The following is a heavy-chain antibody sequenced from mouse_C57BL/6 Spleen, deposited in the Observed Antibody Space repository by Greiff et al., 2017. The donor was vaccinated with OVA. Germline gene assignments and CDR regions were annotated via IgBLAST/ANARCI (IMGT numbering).Heavy chain of an antibody. CDR2: IDPEDGET. CDR1: GFNIKDYY. Sequence: EVQLVESGAELVKPGASVKLSCTASGFNIKDYYMHWVKQRTEQGLEWIGRIDPEDGETKYAPKFQGKATITADTSSNTAYLQLSSLTSEDTAVYYCAREVNWEGVYYYAMDYWGQGTSFTVSS. D-gene: IGHD4-1*01. J-gene: IGHJ4*01. V-gene: IGHV14-2*01. CDR3: AREVNWEGVYYYAMDY.